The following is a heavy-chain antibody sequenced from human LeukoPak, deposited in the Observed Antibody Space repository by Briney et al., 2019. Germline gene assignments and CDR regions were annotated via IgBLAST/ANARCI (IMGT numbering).Heavy chain of an antibody. CDR3: ARDMVRGVPDYFDY. Sequence: PGRSLRLSCAASGFTFNTYTMHWVRQAPGKGLEWVAVISSDGSTKYYADSVKGRFTISRDNSRNTLYLQMNSLRAEDTAVYYCARDMVRGVPDYFDYWGQGTLVTVS. CDR2: ISSDGSTK. J-gene: IGHJ4*02. D-gene: IGHD3-10*01. CDR1: GFTFNTYT. V-gene: IGHV3-30-3*01.